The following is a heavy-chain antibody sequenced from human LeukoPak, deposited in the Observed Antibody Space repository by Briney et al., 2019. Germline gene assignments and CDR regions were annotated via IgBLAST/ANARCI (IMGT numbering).Heavy chain of an antibody. CDR2: IYYSGTT. V-gene: IGHV4-59*08. CDR1: GGSISSYY. J-gene: IGHJ4*02. CDR3: AREHSYGYSYFDY. D-gene: IGHD5-18*01. Sequence: SETLSLTCTVSGGSISSYYWSWIRQPPGKGLEWIGNIYYSGTTNYNPSLKSRVTISVDTSKNQFSLKMTSVTAADTAVYFCAREHSYGYSYFDYWGQGTLVSVSS.